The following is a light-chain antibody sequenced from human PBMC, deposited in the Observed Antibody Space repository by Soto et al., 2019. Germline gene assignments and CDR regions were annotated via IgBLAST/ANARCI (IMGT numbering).Light chain of an antibody. J-gene: IGLJ1*01. CDR2: GNT. CDR3: QSYDSTLSARYV. CDR1: SSNIGAGYD. Sequence: QSVLTQPPSVYGAPGQRVTISCTGSSSNIGAGYDVHWYQQRPGTAPKLLIFGNTNRPSGVPDRFSGSKSGTSASLAITGLQAEDEGDYYCQSYDSTLSARYVFGTGTKLTVL. V-gene: IGLV1-40*01.